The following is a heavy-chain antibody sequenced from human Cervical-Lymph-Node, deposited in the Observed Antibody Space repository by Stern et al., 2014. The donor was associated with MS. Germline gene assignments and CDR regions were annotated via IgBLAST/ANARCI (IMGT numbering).Heavy chain of an antibody. CDR2: IRSEIYGGTT. D-gene: IGHD1-26*01. V-gene: IGHV3-49*03. CDR1: GLTFRKYG. J-gene: IGHJ5*02. CDR3: TVGVWNL. Sequence: EVQLVESGGGLVQPGRSLRLSCTTSGLTFRKYGMNWFRQTPGKGLQWVGFIRSEIYGGTTEYAACVKDRFIISRDDSKNITYLQMNSLKNEDTAVYYCTVGVWNLWGQGTLVTVSS.